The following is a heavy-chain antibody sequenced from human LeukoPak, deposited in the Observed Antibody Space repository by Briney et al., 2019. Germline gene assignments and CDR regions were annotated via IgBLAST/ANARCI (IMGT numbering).Heavy chain of an antibody. CDR3: ARGDYDILTGYYGYYYYGMDV. CDR2: INPSGGST. CDR1: GYTFTSYY. V-gene: IGHV1-46*01. D-gene: IGHD3-9*01. J-gene: IGHJ6*02. Sequence: ASVKVSCKASGYTFTSYYMHWVRQAPGQGLEWMGIINPSGGSTSYAQKFQGRVTMTRDMSTSTVYMELSRLRSDDTAVYYCARGDYDILTGYYGYYYYGMDVWGQGTTVTVSS.